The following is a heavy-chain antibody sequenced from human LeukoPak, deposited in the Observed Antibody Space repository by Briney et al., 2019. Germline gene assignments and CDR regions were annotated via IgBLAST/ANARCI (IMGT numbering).Heavy chain of an antibody. CDR3: AGDFGSGSYRFDY. D-gene: IGHD3-10*01. CDR2: IYHTGTT. CDR1: GVSISSGDYS. V-gene: IGHV4-30-2*01. Sequence: SETLSLTCAVSGVSISSGDYSWSWLRQPPGKGLEWIGYIYHTGTTYYNPSLEGRGTISLDRSKNQFSLKLTSVTAADTAVYYCAGDFGSGSYRFDYWGQGILVIVSS. J-gene: IGHJ4*02.